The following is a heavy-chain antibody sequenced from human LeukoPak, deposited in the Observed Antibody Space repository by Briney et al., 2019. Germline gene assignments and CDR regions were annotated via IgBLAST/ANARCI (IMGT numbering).Heavy chain of an antibody. CDR2: LFYSGNT. CDR3: ARGSSPFDY. J-gene: IGHJ4*02. CDR1: GGSISSFY. Sequence: SETLSLTCTVSGGSISSFYWSWIRQPPGKGLEWIGSLFYSGNTNYNPSLKSRVTISLDTSKNQVSLKLSSVTAADTAVYYCARGSSPFDYWGQGTLVTVSS. V-gene: IGHV4-59*08.